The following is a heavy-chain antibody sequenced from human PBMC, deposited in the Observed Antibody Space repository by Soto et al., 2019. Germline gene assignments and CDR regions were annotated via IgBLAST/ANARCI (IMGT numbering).Heavy chain of an antibody. Sequence: QVQMVESGGGVVQPGRSLRLSCAASGFTFSSYGMHWFRQAPGKGLEWVAGIWYDGSNKYYADSVKGGFTISRDKYKNALYLQRSSLRAADTAVYYCARAVGYGVDIWGQGTMVTISS. D-gene: IGHD5-18*01. V-gene: IGHV3-33*01. CDR1: GFTFSSYG. CDR3: ARAVGYGVDI. CDR2: IWYDGSNK. J-gene: IGHJ3*02.